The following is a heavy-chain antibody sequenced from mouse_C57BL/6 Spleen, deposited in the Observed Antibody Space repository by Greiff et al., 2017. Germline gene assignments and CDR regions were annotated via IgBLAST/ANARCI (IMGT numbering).Heavy chain of an antibody. CDR1: GFTFSDYG. D-gene: IGHD1-1*01. CDR2: ISNLAYSI. V-gene: IGHV5-15*01. Sequence: EVQLVESGGGLVQPGGSLKLSCAASGFTFSDYGMAWVRQAPRKGPEWVAFISNLAYSIYYADTVTGRFPISRENAKNTLYLEMSSLRSEDTAMYYCARQGDYYGSAMDYWGQGTSVTVSS. J-gene: IGHJ4*01. CDR3: ARQGDYYGSAMDY.